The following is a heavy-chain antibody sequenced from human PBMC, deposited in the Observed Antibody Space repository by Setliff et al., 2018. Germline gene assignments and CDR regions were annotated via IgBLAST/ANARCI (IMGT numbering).Heavy chain of an antibody. CDR2: ISPYTGNT. CDR3: ARAGDAAAGRKGVFEY. Sequence: ASVKVSCKASGYTFTDFGINWVRQAPGQGLEWMGWISPYTGNTYSAQRFQGRVTLTTDTSTSTAYMEVKSLTSDDTAVYYCARAGDAAAGRKGVFEYWGQGSLVTVSS. CDR1: GYTFTDFG. V-gene: IGHV1-18*01. J-gene: IGHJ4*02. D-gene: IGHD6-13*01.